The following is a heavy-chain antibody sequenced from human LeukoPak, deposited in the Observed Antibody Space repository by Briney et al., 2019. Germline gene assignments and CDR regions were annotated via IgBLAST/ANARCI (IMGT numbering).Heavy chain of an antibody. CDR3: ARRTPSWAFDI. CDR1: GGSISSYY. J-gene: IGHJ3*02. CDR2: IYYSGST. Sequence: PSETLSLTCTVSGGSISSYYWSWIRQPPGKGLEWIGYIYYSGSTNYNPSLKSRVTISVDTSKNQFSLKLSSVTAADTAVYYCARRTPSWAFDIWGQGTMVTVSS. V-gene: IGHV4-59*08.